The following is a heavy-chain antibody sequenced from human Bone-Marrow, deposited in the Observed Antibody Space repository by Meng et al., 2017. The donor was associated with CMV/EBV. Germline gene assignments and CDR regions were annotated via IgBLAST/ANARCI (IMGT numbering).Heavy chain of an antibody. CDR3: ASSPPTSWLLTSYYFDY. V-gene: IGHV3-7*03. CDR2: IKQDGSEK. J-gene: IGHJ4*02. CDR1: GFTFSSYW. Sequence: GESLKISCAASGFTFSSYWMSWVRQAPGKGLEWVANIKQDGSEKYYVDSVKGRFTISRDNSKNTLYLQMNSLRAEDTAVYYCASSPPTSWLLTSYYFDYWGQGTLVAFSS. D-gene: IGHD2-2*01.